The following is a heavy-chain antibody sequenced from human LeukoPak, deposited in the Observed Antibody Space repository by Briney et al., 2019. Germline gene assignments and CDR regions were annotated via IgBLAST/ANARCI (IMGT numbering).Heavy chain of an antibody. Sequence: PGGSLRLSCVASGFTFTTYYMSWVRQAPGKGLAWVANINQDGSEKYYVDSVKGRFTISRDNARNSLHLQMNSLRADDTAVYYCARFRRLGSGRDLDYWGQGTLVTVSS. CDR3: ARFRRLGSGRDLDY. J-gene: IGHJ4*02. CDR2: INQDGSEK. CDR1: GFTFTTYY. V-gene: IGHV3-7*01. D-gene: IGHD6-19*01.